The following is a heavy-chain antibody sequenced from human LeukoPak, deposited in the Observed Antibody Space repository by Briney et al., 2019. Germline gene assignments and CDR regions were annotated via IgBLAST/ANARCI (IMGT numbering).Heavy chain of an antibody. Sequence: GGSLRLSCAASGFTFSNFAMMWVRQAPGTGLQWVSTISGYGATFYADSVRGRFTIFRDNSMNTLFLQMNSLGAEDTAVCYCAKGAAAGKVDWFDPWGQGTLVTVSS. J-gene: IGHJ5*02. CDR3: AKGAAAGKVDWFDP. D-gene: IGHD6-13*01. CDR2: ISGYGAT. V-gene: IGHV3-23*01. CDR1: GFTFSNFA.